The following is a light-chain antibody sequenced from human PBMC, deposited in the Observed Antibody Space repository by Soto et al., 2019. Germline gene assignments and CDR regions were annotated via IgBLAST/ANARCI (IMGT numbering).Light chain of an antibody. CDR3: QQYGSSLTWT. V-gene: IGKV3-20*01. J-gene: IGKJ1*01. Sequence: PGERATLSCRASQSVSSSYLAWYQQKPGQAPRLLIYGASSRATGIPDRFSGSGSGTDFTLTISRLEPEDFAVYYCQQYGSSLTWTFGQGTKVEIK. CDR1: QSVSSSY. CDR2: GAS.